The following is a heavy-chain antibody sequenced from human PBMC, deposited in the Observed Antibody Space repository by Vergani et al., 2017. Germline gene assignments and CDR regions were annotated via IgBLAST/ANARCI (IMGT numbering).Heavy chain of an antibody. Sequence: EVQLVLSGAEVKKPGESLKLSCKGSGYSFTSYWIVWVRQMPGKGLEWMGIIYPGDSDTRYSPSFEGQVTISADKSISTAYLQWSGLKAADTAMYYCAVRGTRVRDSFDIWGQGTMVTVSS. D-gene: IGHD3-10*01. CDR1: GYSFTSYW. CDR3: AVRGTRVRDSFDI. J-gene: IGHJ3*02. CDR2: IYPGDSDT. V-gene: IGHV5-51*01.